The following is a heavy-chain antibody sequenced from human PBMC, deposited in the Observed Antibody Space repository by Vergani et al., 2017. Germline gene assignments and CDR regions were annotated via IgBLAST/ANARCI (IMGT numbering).Heavy chain of an antibody. CDR2: IIPILGIA. D-gene: IGHD5-18*01. J-gene: IGHJ4*02. CDR3: ARGSVDTAMGFDY. Sequence: QVQLVQSGAEVKKPGSSVKVSCKASGGTFSSYAISWVRQAPGQGLEWMGRIIPILGIANYAQKFQGRVTMTRATSTSTVYLELSSLRSEDTAVYYCARGSVDTAMGFDYWGQGTLVTVSS. V-gene: IGHV1-69*04. CDR1: GGTFSSYA.